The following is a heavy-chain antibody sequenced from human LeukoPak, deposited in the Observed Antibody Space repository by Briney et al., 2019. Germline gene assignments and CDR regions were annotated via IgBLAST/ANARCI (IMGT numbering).Heavy chain of an antibody. D-gene: IGHD3-22*01. CDR2: IYYSGST. CDR3: ARAPRRTMIVVAIPHYFDY. J-gene: IGHJ4*02. V-gene: IGHV4-59*01. CDR1: GGSISSYY. Sequence: SETLSLTCTVSGGSISSYYWSWIRQPPGKGLEWIGHIYYSGSTNYNPSLKSRVTISVDTSKNQFSLKLSSVTAADTAVYYCARAPRRTMIVVAIPHYFDYWGQGTLVTVSS.